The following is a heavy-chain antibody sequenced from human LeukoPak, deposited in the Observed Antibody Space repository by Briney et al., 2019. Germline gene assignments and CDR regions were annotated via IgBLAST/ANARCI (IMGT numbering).Heavy chain of an antibody. CDR2: IKQDGSEK. Sequence: GGSLRLSCAASGFTFSTYWMSWVRQAPGKGLEWVANIKQDGSEKYYVDSVKGRFTISRDNAKNSLYLQMNSLRAEDTAVNYCASYYYYYMDVWGKGTTVTVSS. CDR1: GFTFSTYW. CDR3: ASYYYYYMDV. V-gene: IGHV3-7*01. J-gene: IGHJ6*03.